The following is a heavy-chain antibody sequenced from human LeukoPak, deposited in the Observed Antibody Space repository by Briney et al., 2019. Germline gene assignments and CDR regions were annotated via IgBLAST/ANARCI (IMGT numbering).Heavy chain of an antibody. D-gene: IGHD1-26*01. CDR2: IIPNSGGT. J-gene: IGHJ3*02. Sequence: ASVKVSCKASGYTFTVYYIHWLRQAPGQGLEWMGWIIPNSGGTKYAQKFQDRVTMTRDTSISTAYMELSSLTYDDTAVYYCARGVLLQGRGAFDIWGQGAMVTVSS. CDR1: GYTFTVYY. CDR3: ARGVLLQGRGAFDI. V-gene: IGHV1-2*02.